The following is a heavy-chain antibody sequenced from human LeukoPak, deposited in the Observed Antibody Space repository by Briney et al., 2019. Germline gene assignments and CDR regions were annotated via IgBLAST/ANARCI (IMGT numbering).Heavy chain of an antibody. Sequence: GATVKVSCQASGYTFTSYGISWVRQAPGQGLEWMGRISGYNGNTNYAQKLQGRVTMTTDTSTSTAYMELRSLRSGDTAVYYCARGGDYDDSSGTPDAFDIWGQGTMVTVSS. CDR2: ISGYNGNT. V-gene: IGHV1-18*01. D-gene: IGHD3-22*01. J-gene: IGHJ3*02. CDR1: GYTFTSYG. CDR3: ARGGDYDDSSGTPDAFDI.